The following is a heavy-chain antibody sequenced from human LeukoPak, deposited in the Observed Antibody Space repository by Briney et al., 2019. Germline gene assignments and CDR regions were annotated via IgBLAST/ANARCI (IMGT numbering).Heavy chain of an antibody. V-gene: IGHV3-7*01. CDR3: ARDSYYDSSGRPLDY. CDR1: GFTFSSYW. Sequence: GGSLRLSCVASGFTFSSYWMTWVRQAPGKGLEWVANMRQDGNEKYYVDSVKGRFTISRDNAKNSLYLQMNSLRAEDTAVYYCARDSYYDSSGRPLDYWGQGTLVTVSS. CDR2: MRQDGNEK. D-gene: IGHD3-22*01. J-gene: IGHJ4*02.